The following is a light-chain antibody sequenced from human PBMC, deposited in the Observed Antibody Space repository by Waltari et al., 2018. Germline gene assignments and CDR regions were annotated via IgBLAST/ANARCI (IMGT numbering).Light chain of an antibody. CDR1: KRISSY. V-gene: IGKV1-39*01. Sequence: DIQMTQSPSSLSASVGDRVTITCRASKRISSYLNWYQQKPGKAPKLLVYAASSLQSGVPSRFSGSGSGTDFTLTISSLQPEDFATYYCQQSYSTPLFTFGPGTKVDIK. J-gene: IGKJ3*01. CDR2: AAS. CDR3: QQSYSTPLFT.